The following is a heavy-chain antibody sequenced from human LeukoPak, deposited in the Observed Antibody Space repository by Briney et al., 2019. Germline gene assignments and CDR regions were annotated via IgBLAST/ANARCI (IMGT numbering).Heavy chain of an antibody. CDR3: ARGAYAIEY. Sequence: PSETLSLTCTVSGGSISGYYWSWIRQPPGKGLELIGFIHYSGNTNYNPSLKSRVTISVDTSKDQFSLNLTSVTAADTAVYFCARGAYAIEYWGQGTLVTVSS. CDR2: IHYSGNT. V-gene: IGHV4-59*01. J-gene: IGHJ4*02. CDR1: GGSISGYY. D-gene: IGHD3-16*01.